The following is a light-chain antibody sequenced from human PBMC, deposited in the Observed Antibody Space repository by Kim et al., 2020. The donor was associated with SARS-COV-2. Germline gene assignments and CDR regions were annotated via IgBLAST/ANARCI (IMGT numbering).Light chain of an antibody. J-gene: IGLJ2*01. V-gene: IGLV1-51*01. CDR1: RSNIGNNT. CDR3: ETWDSSLSVGV. Sequence: QSVLTQPPSVSAAPGHKVTISCSGSRSNIGNNTLSWYQQFPGTAPSLITNDNDKRPSGIPARFSSSKSGTSATLGITGLRTGDEAGYYCETWDSSLSVGVFGGGTQLTVL. CDR2: DND.